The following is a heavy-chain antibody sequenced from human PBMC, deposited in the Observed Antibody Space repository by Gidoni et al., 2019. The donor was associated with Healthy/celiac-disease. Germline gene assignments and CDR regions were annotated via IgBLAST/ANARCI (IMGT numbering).Heavy chain of an antibody. Sequence: QVQLVQSGAEVKKPGASVNVSCKVSGYSLTELSMHWVRQAPGKGLEWMGGFDPEDGETIYAQKFQGRVTMTEDTSTDTAYMELSSLRSEDTAVYYCAIFWATGTSDAFDIWGQGTMVTVSS. CDR2: FDPEDGET. V-gene: IGHV1-24*01. CDR1: GYSLTELS. CDR3: AIFWATGTSDAFDI. D-gene: IGHD1-1*01. J-gene: IGHJ3*02.